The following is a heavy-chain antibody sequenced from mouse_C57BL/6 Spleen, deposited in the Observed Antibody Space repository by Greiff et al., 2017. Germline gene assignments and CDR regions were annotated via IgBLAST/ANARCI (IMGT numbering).Heavy chain of an antibody. V-gene: IGHV3-6*01. CDR2: ISYDGSN. CDR1: GYSITSGYY. J-gene: IGHJ4*01. Sequence: EVKLEESGPGLVKPSQSLSLTCSVTGYSITSGYYCNWIRQFPGNKLEWMGYISYDGSNNYNPSLKNRISITRDTSKNQFFLKLNSVTTEDTATYYCAALPYYAMDYWGQGTSVTVSS. CDR3: AALPYYAMDY.